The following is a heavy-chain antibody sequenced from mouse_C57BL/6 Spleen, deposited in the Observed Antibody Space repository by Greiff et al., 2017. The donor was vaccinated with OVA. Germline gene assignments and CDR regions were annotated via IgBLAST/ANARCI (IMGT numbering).Heavy chain of an antibody. CDR2: IDPSDSYT. CDR3: ARRNSNYLYFDY. J-gene: IGHJ2*01. D-gene: IGHD2-5*01. CDR1: GYTFTSYW. V-gene: IGHV1-50*01. Sequence: QVQLQQPGAELVKPGASVKLSCKASGYTFTSYWMQWVKQRPGQGLAWIGEIDPSDSYTNYTQKFKGTATLTVDTSSSTADMQLSSLTSEDSAVYDCARRNSNYLYFDYWGQGTTLTVSA.